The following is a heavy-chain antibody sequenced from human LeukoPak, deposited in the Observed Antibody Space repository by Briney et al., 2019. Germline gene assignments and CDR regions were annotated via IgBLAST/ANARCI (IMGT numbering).Heavy chain of an antibody. J-gene: IGHJ3*02. CDR2: VYTSGST. Sequence: SETLSLTCSVSGVSISSDSWSWIRQPARKGLEWIGRVYTSGSTNYNASLKSRVTMSVDTSKNQFSPKLTSVTAADTAVYYCATDRSGQDAFDIWGQGTMVTVSS. V-gene: IGHV4-4*07. D-gene: IGHD3-22*01. CDR1: GVSISSDS. CDR3: ATDRSGQDAFDI.